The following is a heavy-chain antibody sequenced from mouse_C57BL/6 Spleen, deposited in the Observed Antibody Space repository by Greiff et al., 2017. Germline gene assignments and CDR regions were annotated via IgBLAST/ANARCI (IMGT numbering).Heavy chain of an antibody. V-gene: IGHV1-50*01. D-gene: IGHD2-12*01. CDR2: IDPSDSYP. CDR1: GYTFTSYW. CDR3: ARTDSPFAY. J-gene: IGHJ3*01. Sequence: QVQLQQPGAELVKPGASVKLSCKASGYTFTSYWMQWVKQRPGQGLEWIGEIDPSDSYPNYNQKFKGKATLTVDTSSSTAYMQLSSLTSEDSAVYDSARTDSPFAYWGQGTLVTVSA.